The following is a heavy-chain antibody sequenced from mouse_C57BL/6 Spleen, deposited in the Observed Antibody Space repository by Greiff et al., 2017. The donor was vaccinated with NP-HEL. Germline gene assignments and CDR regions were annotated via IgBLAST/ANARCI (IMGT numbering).Heavy chain of an antibody. CDR3: VRLLLRSYWYFDV. V-gene: IGHV1-80*01. CDR1: GYAFSSYW. D-gene: IGHD1-1*01. CDR2: IYPGDGDT. J-gene: IGHJ1*03. Sequence: VQLQQSGAELVKPGASVKISCKASGYAFSSYWMNWVKQRPGKGLEWIGQIYPGDGDTNYNGKFKGKATLTADKSSSTAYMQLSSLTSEDAAVDFCVRLLLRSYWYFDVWGTGTTVTVAS.